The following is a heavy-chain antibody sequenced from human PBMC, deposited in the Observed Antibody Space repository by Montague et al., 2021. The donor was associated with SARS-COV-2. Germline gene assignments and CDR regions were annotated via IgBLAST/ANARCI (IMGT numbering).Heavy chain of an antibody. J-gene: IGHJ3*01. CDR1: GDSISRYY. CDR3: ARTWRFGQGYGLDF. V-gene: IGHV4-59*01. CDR2: AYYVPST. Sequence: SETLSLTCSVSGDSISRYYYNWIRQPPGKGLEWIGYAYYVPSTNXANSHSNPSLKRRVTISLDTSENQFSLKLSSATAADTAVYYCARTWRFGQGYGLDFWGQGTMVTVSS. D-gene: IGHD3-16*01.